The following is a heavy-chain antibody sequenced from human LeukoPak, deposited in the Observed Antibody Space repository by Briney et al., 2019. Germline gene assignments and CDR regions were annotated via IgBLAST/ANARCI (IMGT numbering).Heavy chain of an antibody. V-gene: IGHV4-39*07. CDR2: IYYTGIT. CDR3: AREKIGTGTVLGKDYYYMDV. J-gene: IGHJ6*03. D-gene: IGHD3-16*01. Sequence: SETLSLNCNVSGDSVSSSYHYWGWIRQPPGKGLEWIGSIYYTGITYYDPSLKSRVTISVDTSKNQFSLKLSSVTAADTAMYYCAREKIGTGTVLGKDYYYMDVWGKGTTVTVSS. CDR1: GDSVSSSYHY.